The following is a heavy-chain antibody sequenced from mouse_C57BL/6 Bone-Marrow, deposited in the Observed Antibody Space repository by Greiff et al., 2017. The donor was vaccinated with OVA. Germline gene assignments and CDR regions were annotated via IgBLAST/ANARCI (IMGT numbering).Heavy chain of an antibody. CDR3: ARKTAQATDYAMDY. CDR2: IWSGGST. D-gene: IGHD3-2*02. J-gene: IGHJ4*01. Sequence: VKLMESGPGLVQPSQSLSITCTVSGFSLTSYGVHWVRQSPGKGLEWLGVIWSGGSTDYNAAFISRQSISKDKSKIQVFFKMNSLQADDTAIYYCARKTAQATDYAMDYWGQGTSVTVSS. V-gene: IGHV2-2*01. CDR1: GFSLTSYG.